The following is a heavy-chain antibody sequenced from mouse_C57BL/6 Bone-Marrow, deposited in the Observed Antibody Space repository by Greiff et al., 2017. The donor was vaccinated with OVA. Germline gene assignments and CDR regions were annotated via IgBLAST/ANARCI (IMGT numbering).Heavy chain of an antibody. CDR1: GYSITSDY. CDR2: ISFSGST. Sequence: VQLKESGPGLAKPSQTLSLTCSVTGYSITSDYWNWIRKFPGNKLEYMGYISFSGSTYYNPSLKGRISITRDTSKTQYYLQLNSVTTEDTATDYCARDGYYGGYAMDYWGQGTSVTVSS. CDR3: ARDGYYGGYAMDY. D-gene: IGHD2-3*01. V-gene: IGHV3-8*01. J-gene: IGHJ4*01.